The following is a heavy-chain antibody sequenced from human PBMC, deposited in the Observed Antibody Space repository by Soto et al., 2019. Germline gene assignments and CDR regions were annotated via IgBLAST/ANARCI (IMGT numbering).Heavy chain of an antibody. CDR3: ARDGSAGWIQLWFHYYYGMDV. V-gene: IGHV4-38-2*02. CDR2: IYHSGST. CDR1: GYSISSGYY. Sequence: SETLSLTCAVPGYSISSGYYWGWIRQPPGKGLEWIGSIYHSGSTYYNPSLKSRVTISVDTSKNQFSLKLSSVTAADTAVYYCARDGSAGWIQLWFHYYYGMDVWGQGTTVTVSS. J-gene: IGHJ6*02. D-gene: IGHD5-18*01.